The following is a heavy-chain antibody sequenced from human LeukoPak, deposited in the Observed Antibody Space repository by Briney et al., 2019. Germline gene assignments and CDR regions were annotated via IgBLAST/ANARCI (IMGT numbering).Heavy chain of an antibody. Sequence: GSLRLSCAASGFTFSSYAMHWIRQPPGKGLEWIGEINHSGSTNYNPSLKSRVNISVDKSKNQFSLNLTSVTAADTAVYYCARGQGYDFWSGRRGTFDIWGQGTMVTVSS. CDR2: INHSGST. CDR3: ARGQGYDFWSGRRGTFDI. D-gene: IGHD3-3*01. V-gene: IGHV4-34*01. J-gene: IGHJ3*02. CDR1: GFTFSSYA.